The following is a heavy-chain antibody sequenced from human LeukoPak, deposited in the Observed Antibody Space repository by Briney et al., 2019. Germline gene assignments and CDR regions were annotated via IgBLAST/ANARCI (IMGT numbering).Heavy chain of an antibody. J-gene: IGHJ6*03. CDR2: ISSSSSTI. Sequence: GGSLRLSCAASGFTFSSYSMNWVRQAPGKGLEWVSYISSSSSTIYYADSVKGRFTISRDNAKNSLYLQMTSLRAEDTAVYYCARAYYDFWSGYYSAAGYYYYMDAWGKGTTVTVSS. D-gene: IGHD3-3*01. V-gene: IGHV3-48*04. CDR1: GFTFSSYS. CDR3: ARAYYDFWSGYYSAAGYYYYMDA.